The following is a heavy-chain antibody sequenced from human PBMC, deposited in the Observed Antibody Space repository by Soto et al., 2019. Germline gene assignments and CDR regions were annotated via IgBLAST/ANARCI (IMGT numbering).Heavy chain of an antibody. CDR1: GFTFSSYG. CDR3: AKVLHPKYYYDSSGYYPGYDY. CDR2: ISHDGSNK. D-gene: IGHD3-22*01. V-gene: IGHV3-30*18. Sequence: GGSLRLSCAASGFTFSSYGMHWVRQAPGKGLEWVAVISHDGSNKYYADSVKGRFTISRDNSKNTLYLQMNSLRAEDTAVYYCAKVLHPKYYYDSSGYYPGYDYWGQGTLVTVSS. J-gene: IGHJ4*02.